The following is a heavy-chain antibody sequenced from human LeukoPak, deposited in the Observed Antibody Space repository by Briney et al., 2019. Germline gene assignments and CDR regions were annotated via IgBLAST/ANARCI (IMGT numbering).Heavy chain of an antibody. CDR1: GFTFSNYA. V-gene: IGHV3-23*01. J-gene: IGHJ4*02. D-gene: IGHD3-22*01. Sequence: GGSLRLSCAASGFTFSNYAMSWVRQAPGKGLEWVSITSESGGSTNYADSVKGRFTISRDNSKNTLFLQMNSLRAEDTAVYYCARRYYDTSGYYSLDYWGQGTLVTVSS. CDR3: ARRYYDTSGYYSLDY. CDR2: TSESGGST.